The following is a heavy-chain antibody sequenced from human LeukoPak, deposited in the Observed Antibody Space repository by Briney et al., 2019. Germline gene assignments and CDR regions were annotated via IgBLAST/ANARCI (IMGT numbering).Heavy chain of an antibody. CDR1: GFTFSNYA. V-gene: IGHV3-23*01. CDR3: TKGTIWLPFDY. CDR2: ISGSGGST. J-gene: IGHJ4*02. Sequence: GGSLRLSCAASGFTFSNYAMSWARQARGKGLEWVSAISGSGGSTYYADSVKGRFTISRDNSKNTLYLQMNSLRAEDTAVYYCTKGTIWLPFDYWGQGTLVTVSS. D-gene: IGHD5-18*01.